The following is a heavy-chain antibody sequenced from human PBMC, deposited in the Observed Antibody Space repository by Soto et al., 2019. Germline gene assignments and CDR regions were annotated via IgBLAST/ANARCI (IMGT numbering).Heavy chain of an antibody. V-gene: IGHV4-34*01. J-gene: IGHJ6*02. Sequence: QVQLQQWGAGLLKPSETLSLNCAVYGGSFSGYYWSWIRQPPGKGLEWIGEINHRGSINYNPSLRRRVTIAVATSKNQSSLKLNSVTAAGTAVFYCARGSGMGVPAASGRDYYYHGLDVLSQGTAVTVSS. CDR3: ARGSGMGVPAASGRDYYYHGLDV. D-gene: IGHD3-16*01. CDR1: GGSFSGYY. CDR2: INHRGSI.